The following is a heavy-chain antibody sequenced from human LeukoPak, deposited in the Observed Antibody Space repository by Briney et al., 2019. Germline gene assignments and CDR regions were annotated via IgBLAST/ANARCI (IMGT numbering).Heavy chain of an antibody. CDR3: AKDHVVGATADIDY. CDR1: GFTFSGYA. CDR2: INAFGART. Sequence: PGGSLRLSCEASGFTFSGYAMSWVRQAPGKGLEWVSSINAFGARTYYADSVKGRFTISRDNSKNTLYLQMNSLRAEDTALYYCAKDHVVGATADIDYWGQGTLVTVSS. D-gene: IGHD1-26*01. V-gene: IGHV3-23*01. J-gene: IGHJ4*02.